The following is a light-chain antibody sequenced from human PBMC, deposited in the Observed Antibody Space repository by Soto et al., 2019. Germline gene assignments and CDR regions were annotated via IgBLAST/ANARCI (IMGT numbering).Light chain of an antibody. CDR3: QQYGSNPLA. V-gene: IGKV3-11*01. CDR2: DAT. Sequence: IVLTQSPATLSLSPGERATLSCRASQSVSSYLAYYQQHPGQPPRLLICDATNRATGIAAMFSGRCAGTDITPTSTSEHPEDSADYCQQYGSNPLAFGQGTKVDI. CDR1: QSVSSY. J-gene: IGKJ1*01.